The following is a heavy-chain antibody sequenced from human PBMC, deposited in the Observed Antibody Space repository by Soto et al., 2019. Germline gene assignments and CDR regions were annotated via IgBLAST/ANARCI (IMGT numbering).Heavy chain of an antibody. CDR3: ARDPGYSYGPRAYDY. CDR2: IWYDGSNK. Sequence: GGSLRLSCAASGFTFSSYGMHWVRQAPGKGLEWVAVIWYDGSNKYYADSVKGRFTISRDNSKNTLYLQMNSLRAEDTAVYYCARDPGYSYGPRAYDYWGQGTLVTVSS. J-gene: IGHJ4*02. CDR1: GFTFSSYG. V-gene: IGHV3-33*01. D-gene: IGHD5-18*01.